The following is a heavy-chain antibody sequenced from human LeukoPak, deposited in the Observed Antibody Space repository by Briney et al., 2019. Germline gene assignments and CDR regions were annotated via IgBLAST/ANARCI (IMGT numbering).Heavy chain of an antibody. J-gene: IGHJ4*02. CDR3: ARGPLPVEGDY. CDR1: GYTFTSYD. Sequence: GASVTVTCKASGYTFTSYDINWVRQATGQGLEWMGWMNPNSGNTGYAQKFQGRVTMTRNTSISTAYMELSSLRSEDTAVYYCARGPLPVEGDYWGQGTLVTVSS. D-gene: IGHD5-24*01. V-gene: IGHV1-8*01. CDR2: MNPNSGNT.